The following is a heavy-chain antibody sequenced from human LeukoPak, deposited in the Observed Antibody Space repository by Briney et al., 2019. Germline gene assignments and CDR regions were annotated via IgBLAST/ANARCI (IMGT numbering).Heavy chain of an antibody. Sequence: TGGSLRLSCTVSGFTLSSYWMTWVRQAPGKGLEWVANIKRDGSDIHYVDSVKGRFTVSRDNAKNSLYLQMNSLRAEDTAAYYCARDRSYCSGGRCYDLFDYWGQGALVTVSS. CDR1: GFTLSSYW. J-gene: IGHJ4*02. V-gene: IGHV3-7*04. CDR3: ARDRSYCSGGRCYDLFDY. CDR2: IKRDGSDI. D-gene: IGHD2-15*01.